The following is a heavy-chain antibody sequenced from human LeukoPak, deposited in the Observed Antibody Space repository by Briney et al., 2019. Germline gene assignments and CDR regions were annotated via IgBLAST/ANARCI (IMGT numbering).Heavy chain of an antibody. Sequence: GGSLRLSCAASGFTFSSYAMSWVRQAPGKGLEWVSAISGSGGSTYYADSVKGRFTISRDNSKNTLYLQMNSLRAEDTAVYYCAKDHLARGNRYYYYYGMDVWGQGTTVTVSS. V-gene: IGHV3-23*01. CDR2: ISGSGGST. CDR3: AKDHLARGNRYYYYYGMDV. CDR1: GFTFSSYA. D-gene: IGHD3-10*01. J-gene: IGHJ6*02.